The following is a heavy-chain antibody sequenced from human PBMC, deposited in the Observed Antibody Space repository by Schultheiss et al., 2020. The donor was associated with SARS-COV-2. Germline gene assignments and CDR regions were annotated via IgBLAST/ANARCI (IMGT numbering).Heavy chain of an antibody. D-gene: IGHD3-22*01. Sequence: SETLPLTCAVSGGSISSSNWWSWVRQPPGKGLEWIGEIYHSGSNKYNPSLKSRVTITVDTSKNQFSLKLSSVTAADTAVYYCAISPNYYDSSGYDAWPLGTLVTVSS. CDR3: AISPNYYDSSGYDA. V-gene: IGHV4-4*02. CDR1: GGSISSSNW. CDR2: IYHSGSN. J-gene: IGHJ5*02.